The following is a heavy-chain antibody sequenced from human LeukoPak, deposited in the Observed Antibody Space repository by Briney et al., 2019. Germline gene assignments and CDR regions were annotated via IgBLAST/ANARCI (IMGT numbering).Heavy chain of an antibody. J-gene: IGHJ3*01. D-gene: IGHD3-22*01. CDR1: GDSFTTHY. V-gene: IGHV4-59*11. CDR2: ISYLGST. Sequence: PSETLSLTCTVSGDSFTTHYWSWIRQPPGRGLEWIGYISYLGSTNYNPSLKSRVTISIDTSKNEVSLMLTSVTAADTAVYYCGSDSISMNAFDAWGQGTMVTVSS. CDR3: GSDSISMNAFDA.